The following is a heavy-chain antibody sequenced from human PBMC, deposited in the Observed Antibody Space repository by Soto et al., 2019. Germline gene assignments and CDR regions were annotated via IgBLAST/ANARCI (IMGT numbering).Heavy chain of an antibody. J-gene: IGHJ6*03. CDR1: GGSFSGYY. Sequence: QVQLQQWGAGLLKPSETLSLTCAVYGGSFSGYYWSWIRQPPGKGLEWIGEINHSGSTNYNPSLKRPITLSVDPSKNQFSPKVGSVTPADTALYYCARGGGGILQQYYYYYMDVWGKGTTVTVSS. V-gene: IGHV4-34*01. CDR2: INHSGST. D-gene: IGHD3-16*01. CDR3: ARGGGGILQQYYYYYMDV.